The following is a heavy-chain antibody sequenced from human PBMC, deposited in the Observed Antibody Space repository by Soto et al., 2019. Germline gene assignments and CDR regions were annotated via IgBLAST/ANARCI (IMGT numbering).Heavy chain of an antibody. V-gene: IGHV4-59*01. J-gene: IGHJ4*02. D-gene: IGHD2-2*02. Sequence: SETLSLTCTVSGGSISSYYWSWIRQPPGKGLEWIGHIYYSGSTNYNPSLKSRVTISLDTSKNQLSLKLSTVAAADTAVYYCARTGSRAAIVWGQGTLVTVSS. CDR2: IYYSGST. CDR3: ARTGSRAAIV. CDR1: GGSISSYY.